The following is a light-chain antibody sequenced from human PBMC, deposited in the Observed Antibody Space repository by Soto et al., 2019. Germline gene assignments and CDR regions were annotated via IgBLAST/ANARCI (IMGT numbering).Light chain of an antibody. CDR1: SSNIGSNY. CDR2: RNN. V-gene: IGLV1-47*01. CDR3: AAWDDSLSGVV. J-gene: IGLJ2*01. Sequence: QSVLTQPPSASGTPGQRVTISCSGSSSNIGSNYVYWYQQLPGTAPTLLIYRNNQRPSGVPDRFSCSKSGTSASLAISGLRSEDEADYYCAAWDDSLSGVVFGGGTKLTGL.